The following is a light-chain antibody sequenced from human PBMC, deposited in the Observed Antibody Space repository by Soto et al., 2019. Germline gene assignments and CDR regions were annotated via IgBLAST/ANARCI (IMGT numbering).Light chain of an antibody. Sequence: QSVLTQPPSASGSPGQSVTISCTGTSSDVGGYKYVSWYQQHPGKVPKLMIYEVSKRPSGVPDRFSGSKSGNTASLTVSGLQAEDEDDYYCSSYAGSNTDYVFGTGTKLTVL. CDR1: SSDVGGYKY. CDR2: EVS. CDR3: SSYAGSNTDYV. J-gene: IGLJ1*01. V-gene: IGLV2-8*01.